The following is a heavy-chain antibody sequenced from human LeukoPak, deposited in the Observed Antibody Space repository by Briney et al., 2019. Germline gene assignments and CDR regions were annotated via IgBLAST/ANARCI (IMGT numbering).Heavy chain of an antibody. D-gene: IGHD2-2*01. CDR3: AKAGSISWFHY. CDR2: IAGDESQK. CDR1: GFSFTSSW. Sequence: GGSLRLSCVASGFSFTSSWMTWVRQAPGKGLEWVANIAGDESQKRYMDSVKGRFTISRDSSKDTLYLQMNSLRVEDTAVYYCAKAGSISWFHYWGQGTLVTVSS. V-gene: IGHV3-7*03. J-gene: IGHJ4*02.